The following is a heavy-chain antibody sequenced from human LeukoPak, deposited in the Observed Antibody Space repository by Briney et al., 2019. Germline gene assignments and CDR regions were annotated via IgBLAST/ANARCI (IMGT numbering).Heavy chain of an antibody. CDR3: ASGDYLDY. D-gene: IGHD4-17*01. CDR2: ISYDGSNK. CDR1: GSNFSAYG. Sequence: GGSLRLSCAASGSNFSAYGIPWVRQAPGKGLEWVALISYDGSNKNYGDSVKGRFTISRDNSKNTLYLQMSSLRAEDTAVYYCASGDYLDYWGQGTLVIVSS. V-gene: IGHV3-30*03. J-gene: IGHJ4*02.